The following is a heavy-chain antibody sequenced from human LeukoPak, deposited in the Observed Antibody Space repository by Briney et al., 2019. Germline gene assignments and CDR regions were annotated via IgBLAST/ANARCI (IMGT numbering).Heavy chain of an antibody. Sequence: LETLSLTCTVSGGSLISHYWSWIRQTPGKGLEWIGYIYDFGSTDYNPSLKSRITMSVDTSKNQFSLELNSVTAADTAIYYCAGAVGALLTWAFWGQGTLVTVSS. D-gene: IGHD1-26*01. CDR3: AGAVGALLTWAF. CDR1: GGSLISHY. J-gene: IGHJ4*02. V-gene: IGHV4-59*11. CDR2: IYDFGST.